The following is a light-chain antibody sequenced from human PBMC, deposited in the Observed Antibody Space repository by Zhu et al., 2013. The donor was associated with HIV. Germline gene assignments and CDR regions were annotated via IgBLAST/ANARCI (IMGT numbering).Light chain of an antibody. CDR1: NSDIGTYAA. J-gene: IGLJ2*01. CDR2: RND. Sequence: QSALTQPPSASGSPGQSVTISCTGTNSDIGTYAAVSWYQQFPGATPKLLIYRNDQRPSGVPDRFSGSKSGTSASLAISGLRSEDEADYYCAAWDDSLSGVVFGGGTKVTVL. CDR3: AAWDDSLSGVV. V-gene: IGLV1-47*01.